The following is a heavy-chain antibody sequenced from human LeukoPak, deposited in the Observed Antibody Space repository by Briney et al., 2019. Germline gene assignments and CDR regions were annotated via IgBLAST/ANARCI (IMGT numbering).Heavy chain of an antibody. CDR1: GFTFSSYA. CDR3: ARDDYSSSSPFDY. CDR2: ISSSSSYI. Sequence: PGGSLRLSCAASGFTFSSYAMSWVRQAPGKGLEWVSSISSSSSYIYYADSVKGRFTISRDNAKNSLYLQMNSLRAEDTAVYYCARDDYSSSSPFDYWGQGTLVTVSS. J-gene: IGHJ4*02. D-gene: IGHD6-6*01. V-gene: IGHV3-21*01.